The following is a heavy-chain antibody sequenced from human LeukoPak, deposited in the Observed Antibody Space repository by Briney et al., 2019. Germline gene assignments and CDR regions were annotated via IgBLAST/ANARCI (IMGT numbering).Heavy chain of an antibody. Sequence: PSETLSLTCTVSGGSISSYYWSWIRQPPGKGLEWIGYIYYSGSTNYNLSLKSRVTISVDTSKNQFSLKLSSVTAADTAVYYCAREGIVGAADYWGQGTLVTVSS. CDR2: IYYSGST. D-gene: IGHD1-26*01. CDR1: GGSISSYY. CDR3: AREGIVGAADY. V-gene: IGHV4-59*01. J-gene: IGHJ4*02.